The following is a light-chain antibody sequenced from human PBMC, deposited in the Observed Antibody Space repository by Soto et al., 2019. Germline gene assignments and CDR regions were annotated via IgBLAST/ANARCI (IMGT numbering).Light chain of an antibody. CDR2: GAS. CDR3: QQYGSSPEGT. CDR1: QIVSSSY. Sequence: EIALTQSPGTLSFSPGERATLSCRANQIVSSSYLAWYQLKLGQAPGLLIYGASSRDTGIPDRFRGSGSGTDYTPTFSSLEPEDSAVYYCQQYGSSPEGTFGQRNTVPIK. J-gene: IGKJ1*01. V-gene: IGKV3-20*01.